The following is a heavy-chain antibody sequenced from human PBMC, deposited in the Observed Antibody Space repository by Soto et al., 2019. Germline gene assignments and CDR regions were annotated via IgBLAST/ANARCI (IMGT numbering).Heavy chain of an antibody. Sequence: ASVKVSCKASGGTFSSYAISWVRQAPGQGLEWMGGIIPIFGTANYAQKFQGRVTITADESTSTAYMELSSLRSEDTAVYYCARVGSSSETGGPIDYWGQGTLVTVSS. CDR1: GGTFSSYA. D-gene: IGHD6-13*01. CDR2: IIPIFGTA. V-gene: IGHV1-69*13. CDR3: ARVGSSSETGGPIDY. J-gene: IGHJ4*02.